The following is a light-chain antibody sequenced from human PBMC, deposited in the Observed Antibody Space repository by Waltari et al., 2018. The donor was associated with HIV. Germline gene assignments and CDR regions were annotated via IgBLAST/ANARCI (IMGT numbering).Light chain of an antibody. CDR3: AAWDDSLNGYV. V-gene: IGLV1-44*01. Sequence: QSVLTQPPSASGTPGQRVTISCSGSSSNIGSNTVNWYQLPGTAPKLLIYSNNQRPSGVPDRFSGSKSGTSASLAISGLQSEDEADYYCAAWDDSLNGYVFGTGTKVTVL. CDR1: SSNIGSNT. J-gene: IGLJ1*01. CDR2: SNN.